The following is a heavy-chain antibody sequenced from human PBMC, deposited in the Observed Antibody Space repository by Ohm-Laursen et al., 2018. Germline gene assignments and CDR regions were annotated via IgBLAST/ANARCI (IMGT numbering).Heavy chain of an antibody. CDR1: GFTFSSYG. CDR2: ISYDGSNK. D-gene: IGHD3-16*01. Sequence: SLRLSCAASGFTFSSYGMHWVRQAPGKGLEWVAVISYDGSNKYYADSVKGRFTISRDNSKNTLYLQMNSLRAEDTAVYYCARYVRADDDAFDIWGQGTMVTVSS. J-gene: IGHJ3*02. V-gene: IGHV3-30*03. CDR3: ARYVRADDDAFDI.